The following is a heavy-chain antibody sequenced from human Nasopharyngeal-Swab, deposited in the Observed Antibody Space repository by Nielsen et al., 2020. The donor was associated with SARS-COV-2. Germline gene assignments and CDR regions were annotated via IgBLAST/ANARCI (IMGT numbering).Heavy chain of an antibody. CDR1: GYTFTSYY. D-gene: IGHD6-19*01. CDR3: ARDLSDVTVAVSGTVGFDC. J-gene: IGHJ4*02. CDR2: INPTDGST. Sequence: ASVKVSCKASGYTFTSYYLHWVRQAPGQGLEWMGMINPTDGSTSYAQKFEGRVTMTRVTSTSTVYMELNSLRSEDTAVYYCARDLSDVTVAVSGTVGFDCWGQGTLVTVSS. V-gene: IGHV1-46*01.